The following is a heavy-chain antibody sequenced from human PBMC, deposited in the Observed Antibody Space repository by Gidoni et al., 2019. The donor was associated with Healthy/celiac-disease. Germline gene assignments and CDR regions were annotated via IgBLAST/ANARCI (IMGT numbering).Heavy chain of an antibody. CDR1: GFTFSRYA. Sequence: EVQLLESGGGLVQPGGSLRLSCAASGFTFSRYAMSWVRQAPGKGLEWVSAISGSGGSTYYADSVKGRFTISRDNSKNTLYLQMNSLRAEDTAVYYCAKDVPGNSYGPDAFDIWGQGTMVTVSA. D-gene: IGHD5-18*01. J-gene: IGHJ3*02. CDR2: ISGSGGST. CDR3: AKDVPGNSYGPDAFDI. V-gene: IGHV3-23*01.